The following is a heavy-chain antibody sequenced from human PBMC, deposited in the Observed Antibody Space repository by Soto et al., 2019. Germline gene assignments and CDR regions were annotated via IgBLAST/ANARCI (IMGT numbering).Heavy chain of an antibody. CDR3: ARYIPTRTNKCRYFDPA. Sequence: SETLSLTCTLSGGSISSGDYYWSWIRQPPGKSLEWIGSIYYSGSNYYNPSLNRRVTISVDTSKNQFCLKLSSVTAADTAVYYSARYIPTRTNKCRYFDPAGDQGTLVTVSS. CDR2: IYYSGSN. D-gene: IGHD3-9*01. CDR1: GGSISSGDYY. V-gene: IGHV4-30-4*01. J-gene: IGHJ4*01.